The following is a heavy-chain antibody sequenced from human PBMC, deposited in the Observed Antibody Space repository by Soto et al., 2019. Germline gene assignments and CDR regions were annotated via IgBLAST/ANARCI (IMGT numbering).Heavy chain of an antibody. D-gene: IGHD2-2*01. V-gene: IGHV4-59*01. Sequence: SEALSLTCRFSASSIANYLWSWIRQTPGGGLEWIGYIHKTGNTHYNPTLKRPVIISIDTSKTQFALSLSSVTAADTAVYYCARGPFFARYQPFDSWGPGTLVTVSS. CDR2: IHKTGNT. CDR3: ARGPFFARYQPFDS. J-gene: IGHJ4*02. CDR1: ASSIANYL.